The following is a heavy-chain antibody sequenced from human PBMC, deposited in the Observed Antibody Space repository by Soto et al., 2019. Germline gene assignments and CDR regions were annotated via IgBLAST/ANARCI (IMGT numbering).Heavy chain of an antibody. J-gene: IGHJ3*02. D-gene: IGHD3-22*01. CDR3: ARGGDIKRRGYLAEFDS. V-gene: IGHV1-69*13. Sequence: ASVKVSCKASGGTFSSYAISWVRQAPGQGLEWVGGIIPIFGTANYAQKFQGRVTITADEYTSTAYMELSSLRSEDTDVYYCARGGDIKRRGYLAEFDSWGQGKMVTVSS. CDR1: GGTFSSYA. CDR2: IIPIFGTA.